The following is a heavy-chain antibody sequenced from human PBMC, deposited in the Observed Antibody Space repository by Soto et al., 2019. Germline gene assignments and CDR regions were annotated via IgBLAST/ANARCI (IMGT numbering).Heavy chain of an antibody. CDR3: ARLHYYDSSGPSPYYFDY. CDR2: IIPIFGTA. V-gene: IGHV1-69*01. D-gene: IGHD3-22*01. CDR1: GGTFSSYA. J-gene: IGHJ4*02. Sequence: QVQLVQSGAEVKKPGSSVKVSCKASGGTFSSYAISWVRQAPGQGLEWMGGIIPIFGTANYAQKFQGRGTITADESTSTADMELSSLRSEDTAVYYCARLHYYDSSGPSPYYFDYWGQGTLVTVSS.